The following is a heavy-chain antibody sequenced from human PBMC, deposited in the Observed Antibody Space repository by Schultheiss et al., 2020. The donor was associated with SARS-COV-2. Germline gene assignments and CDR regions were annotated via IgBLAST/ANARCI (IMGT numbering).Heavy chain of an antibody. Sequence: SETLSLTCAVYGGSFSGYYWSWIRQPPGKGLEWIGYIYYSGSTNYNPSLKSRVTISVDTSKNQFSLKLSSVTAADTAVYYCARDPPRYDFWSGHYYYYMDVWGKGTTVTVSS. D-gene: IGHD3-3*01. V-gene: IGHV4-59*01. CDR1: GGSFSGYY. J-gene: IGHJ6*03. CDR3: ARDPPRYDFWSGHYYYYMDV. CDR2: IYYSGST.